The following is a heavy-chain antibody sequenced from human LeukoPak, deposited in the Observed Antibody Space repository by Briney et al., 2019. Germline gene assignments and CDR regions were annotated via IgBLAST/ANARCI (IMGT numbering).Heavy chain of an antibody. CDR1: GFTFDDYA. CDR2: ISWNSGSI. V-gene: IGHV3-9*01. Sequence: GRSLRLSCAASGFTFDDYAMHWVRQAPGKGLEWVSGISWNSGSIGYADSVRGRFTISRDNAKNSLYLQMNSLRAEDTALYYCAKVSDRGYDYFDYWGQGTLVTVSS. J-gene: IGHJ4*02. CDR3: AKVSDRGYDYFDY. D-gene: IGHD5-12*01.